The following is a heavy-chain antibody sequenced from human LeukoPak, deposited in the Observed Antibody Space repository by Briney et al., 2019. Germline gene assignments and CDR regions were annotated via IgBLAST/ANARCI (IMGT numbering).Heavy chain of an antibody. CDR3: ARGETSSYDY. V-gene: IGHV3-11*03. CDR1: GFTFSDYY. Sequence: GGSLRLSCAASGFTFSDYYMNWIRQAPGKGLEWVSYISSSSSYTNYADSVKGRFTISRDNSKNTVYLQMNSLRAEDTAVYYCARGETSSYDYWGQGTLVTVSS. CDR2: ISSSSSYT. J-gene: IGHJ4*02. D-gene: IGHD2-2*01.